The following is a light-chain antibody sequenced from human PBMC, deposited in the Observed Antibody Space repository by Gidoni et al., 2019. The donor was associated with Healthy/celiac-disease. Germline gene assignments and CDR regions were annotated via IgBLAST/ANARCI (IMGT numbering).Light chain of an antibody. J-gene: IGKJ3*01. Sequence: EIVMTQSPATLSVSPGERATLSCRASQSVSSNLAWYQQKPGQAPRLLIYGASTRATGIPARFSGSGSGTEFTLTISSLQSEDFAVYYCQQYNNWPFFTFGPXTKVDIK. CDR2: GAS. CDR3: QQYNNWPFFT. V-gene: IGKV3-15*01. CDR1: QSVSSN.